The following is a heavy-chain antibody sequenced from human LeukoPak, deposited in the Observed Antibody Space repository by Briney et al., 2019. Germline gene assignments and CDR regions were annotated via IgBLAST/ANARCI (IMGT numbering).Heavy chain of an antibody. V-gene: IGHV1-2*02. CDR3: ARSRRAAAPYYFDY. CDR1: GYTFTGYY. D-gene: IGHD6-25*01. Sequence: ASVKVSCKASGYTFTGYYMHWVRRAPGQGLEWMGWINPNSGDTNYAQKFQGRVTMTRDTSISTAYMELSRLRSDDTAVYYCARSRRAAAPYYFDYWGQGTLVTVSS. J-gene: IGHJ4*02. CDR2: INPNSGDT.